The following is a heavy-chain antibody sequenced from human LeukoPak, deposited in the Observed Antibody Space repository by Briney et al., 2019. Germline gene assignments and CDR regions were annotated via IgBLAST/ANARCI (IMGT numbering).Heavy chain of an antibody. V-gene: IGHV1-18*04. Sequence: GASVKVSCKASGYTFTSYGISWVRQAPGQGLEWMGWISAYIGNTNYAQKLQGRVTMTTDTSTSTAYMELRSLRSDDTAVYYCARVGQWLVQGRGASDYWGQGTLVTVSS. CDR2: ISAYIGNT. CDR1: GYTFTSYG. D-gene: IGHD6-19*01. J-gene: IGHJ4*02. CDR3: ARVGQWLVQGRGASDY.